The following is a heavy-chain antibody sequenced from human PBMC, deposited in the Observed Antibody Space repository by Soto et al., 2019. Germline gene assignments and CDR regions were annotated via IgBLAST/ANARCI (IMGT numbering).Heavy chain of an antibody. CDR1: GGTFSSYA. CDR2: IIPIFGTA. CDR3: AQQHYYDSSGYYENFDY. D-gene: IGHD3-22*01. V-gene: IGHV1-69*01. J-gene: IGHJ4*02. Sequence: QVQLVQSGAEVKKPGSSVKVSCKASGGTFSSYAISWVRQAPGQGLEWMGGIIPIFGTANYAQKFQGRVTITADESTSTDYMELISLRSEDTAVYYCAQQHYYDSSGYYENFDYWCQGTLVTVSS.